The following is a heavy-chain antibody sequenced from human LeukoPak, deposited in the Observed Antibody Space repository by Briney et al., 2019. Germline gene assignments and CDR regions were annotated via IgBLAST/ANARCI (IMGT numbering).Heavy chain of an antibody. J-gene: IGHJ3*02. D-gene: IGHD3-10*01. V-gene: IGHV1-69*13. CDR2: IIPIFGTA. CDR3: ARDSPPAYYYGSGSYPHDAFDI. Sequence: SVKVSCKASGGTFSSYAISWVRQAPGQGLEWMGGIIPIFGTANYAQKFQGRVTITADESTSTAYMELRSLRSEDTAVYYCARDSPPAYYYGSGSYPHDAFDIWGQGTMVTVSS. CDR1: GGTFSSYA.